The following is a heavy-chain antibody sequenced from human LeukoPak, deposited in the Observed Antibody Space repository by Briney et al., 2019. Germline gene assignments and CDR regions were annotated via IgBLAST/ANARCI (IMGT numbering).Heavy chain of an antibody. CDR2: IYTRGST. CDR3: ATNYTAVSAFDS. Sequence: SETLSLTCTVSGGSINSYYWNWIRQPAGKGLEWIGHIYTRGSTKYNPSLKSRVTMSIDTSRNQFSLNLYSVTAADTAVYYCATNYTAVSAFDSWGQGTLVTVSS. D-gene: IGHD3-3*01. V-gene: IGHV4-4*07. CDR1: GGSINSYY. J-gene: IGHJ4*02.